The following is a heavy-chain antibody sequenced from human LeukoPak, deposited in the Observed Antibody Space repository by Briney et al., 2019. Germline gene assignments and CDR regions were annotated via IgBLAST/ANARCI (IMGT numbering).Heavy chain of an antibody. J-gene: IGHJ4*02. CDR2: IYTSGST. Sequence: SETLSLTCTVSGGSISSYYWSWVRQPAGKGLEWIGRIYTSGSTNYNASLKSRVSMSVDTSKNQFSLKLSSVTAADTAVFYCARENSGSYREFDYWGQGTLVTVSS. CDR1: GGSISSYY. D-gene: IGHD1-26*01. V-gene: IGHV4-4*07. CDR3: ARENSGSYREFDY.